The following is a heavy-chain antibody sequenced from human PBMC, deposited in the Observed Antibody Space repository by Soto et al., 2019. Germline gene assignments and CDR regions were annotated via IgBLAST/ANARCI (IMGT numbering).Heavy chain of an antibody. J-gene: IGHJ4*02. CDR2: IYWDDDK. CDR3: AHKPYSFRWAVDY. Sequence: QITLKESGPTLVKPTQTLTRTCSFSGFSLSTNGVGVGWIRQPPGKALEWLGLIYWDDDKRYSPSLKTRLTITKDTPKNQVVLTMPNMDPVDRATYYCAHKPYSFRWAVDYWGQGALVTVSS. V-gene: IGHV2-5*02. CDR1: GFSLSTNGVG. D-gene: IGHD5-18*01.